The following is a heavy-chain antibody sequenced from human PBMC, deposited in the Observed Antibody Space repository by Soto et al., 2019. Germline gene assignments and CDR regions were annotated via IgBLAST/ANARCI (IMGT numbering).Heavy chain of an antibody. CDR1: GFTFSDYY. D-gene: IGHD1-7*01. Sequence: QVQLVESGGGLVKPGGSLRLSCAASGFTFSDYYMSWIRQAPGKGLEWVSYISSSGSTIYYADSVKGRFTISRANAKNSLYLQLNSLRAEDTAVYYCARDATRYNWNLDAFDIWGQGTMVTVSS. V-gene: IGHV3-11*01. CDR2: ISSSGSTI. J-gene: IGHJ3*02. CDR3: ARDATRYNWNLDAFDI.